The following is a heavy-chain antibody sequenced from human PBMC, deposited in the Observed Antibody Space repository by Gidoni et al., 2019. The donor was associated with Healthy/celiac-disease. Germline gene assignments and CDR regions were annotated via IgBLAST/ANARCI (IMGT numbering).Heavy chain of an antibody. CDR3: AGPHDSSGYYDYYMDV. V-gene: IGHV3-66*04. CDR2: IYSGGST. D-gene: IGHD3-22*01. Sequence: EVQLVESGGGLVQPGGSLRLSCAASGFTVSSNSMVWVRQAPGKGLECVSVIYSGGSTYYADSVKGRFTISRDNSKNTLYLKMNSLRAEDTAVYYCAGPHDSSGYYDYYMDVWGKGTTVTVSS. CDR1: GFTVSSNS. J-gene: IGHJ6*03.